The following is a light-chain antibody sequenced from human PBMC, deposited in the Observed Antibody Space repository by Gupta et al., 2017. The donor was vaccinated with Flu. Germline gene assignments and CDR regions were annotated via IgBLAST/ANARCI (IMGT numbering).Light chain of an antibody. J-gene: IGKJ1*01. Sequence: DIQMTQSPSTVSASVGDRVTITCRASQSVSSWLAWYQQKPGEAPKLLIYKASTLQSGVPSRFSGSGSGTEFTLTITSLQPDDVATYYCQHCNDYPWTFGQGTKVDVK. CDR1: QSVSSW. CDR2: KAS. CDR3: QHCNDYPWT. V-gene: IGKV1-5*03.